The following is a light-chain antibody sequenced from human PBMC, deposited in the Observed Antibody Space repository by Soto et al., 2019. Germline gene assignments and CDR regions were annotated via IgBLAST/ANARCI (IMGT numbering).Light chain of an antibody. J-gene: IGKJ3*01. V-gene: IGKV3-15*01. CDR1: RTVSTN. CDR2: YTS. CDR3: QQYNNWPPGAT. Sequence: DIVMTQSPATLSVSPGERVTLSCRASRTVSTNLAWYQQKPGQAPRLLIYYTSTRATGIPARFSGSGSDKEFTLTISSLQSEDSAVYYCQQYNNWPPGATFGPGTKVEIK.